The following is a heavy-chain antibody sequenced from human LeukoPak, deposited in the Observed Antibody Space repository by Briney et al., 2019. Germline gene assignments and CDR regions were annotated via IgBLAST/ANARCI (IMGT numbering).Heavy chain of an antibody. CDR1: GGSISSSSYY. Sequence: PSETLSLTCTVSGGSISSSSYYWGWIRQPPGKGLEWIGSIYYSGSTYYNPSLKSRVTISVDTSKNQSSLKLSSVTAADTAVYYCARECGGDCTDAFDIWGQGTMVTVSS. J-gene: IGHJ3*02. CDR2: IYYSGST. CDR3: ARECGGDCTDAFDI. V-gene: IGHV4-39*07. D-gene: IGHD2-21*02.